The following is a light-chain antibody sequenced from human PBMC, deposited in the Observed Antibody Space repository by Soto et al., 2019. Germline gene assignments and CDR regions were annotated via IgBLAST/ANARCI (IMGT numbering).Light chain of an antibody. CDR3: QQSYSIPLT. V-gene: IGKV1-39*01. CDR1: QSISTY. CDR2: ATS. Sequence: DIQMTQSPSSLSASVGDRVTITCRASQSISTYLHWYQQKPGTAPKLLIYATSNLQSGVPSRFSGSGSGTDFTLTINSLQPEDSATYYCQQSYSIPLTFGGGTKVDIK. J-gene: IGKJ4*01.